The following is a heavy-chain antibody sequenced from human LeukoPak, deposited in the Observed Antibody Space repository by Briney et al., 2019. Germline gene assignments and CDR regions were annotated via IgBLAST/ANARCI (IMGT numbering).Heavy chain of an antibody. CDR3: TSVCYDILTGYYHFDY. Sequence: GGSLRLSCAASGFTFSGSAMHWVRQASGKGLEWVGRIRSKANSYATAYAASVKGRFTISRDDSKNTAYLQMNSLKTEDTAVYYCTSVCYDILTGYYHFDYWGQGTLVTVSS. V-gene: IGHV3-73*01. CDR1: GFTFSGSA. J-gene: IGHJ4*02. CDR2: IRSKANSYAT. D-gene: IGHD3-9*01.